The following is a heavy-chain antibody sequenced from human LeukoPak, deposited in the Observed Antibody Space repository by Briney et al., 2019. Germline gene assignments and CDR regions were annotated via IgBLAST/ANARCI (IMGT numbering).Heavy chain of an antibody. V-gene: IGHV3-73*01. J-gene: IGHJ3*01. CDR1: GFTFSGSA. CDR3: ARGRSDTFDF. CDR2: IRSKANHYAT. Sequence: GGSLRLSCAASGFTFSGSAMHWVRQASGKGLEWVGRIRSKANHYATAYAASVKGRFTVSRDDSKNTAYLQMNSLKTEDTAVYYCARGRSDTFDFWGQGTMVTVSS.